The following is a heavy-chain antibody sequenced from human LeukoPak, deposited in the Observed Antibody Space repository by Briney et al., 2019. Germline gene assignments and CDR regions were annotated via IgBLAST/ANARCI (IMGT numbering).Heavy chain of an antibody. J-gene: IGHJ4*02. CDR1: GYTFSGFY. Sequence: ASVKVSCKASGYTFSGFYINWVRQAPGQGLEWMGWINPKNGDTHYAQDFLGRVTMTRDTSISTAYMELSRLTSDDTAVYYCARDGRLRNGYDNFYIWGQGTLVTVSS. V-gene: IGHV1-2*02. CDR2: INPKNGDT. CDR3: ARDGRLRNGYDNFYI. D-gene: IGHD5-18*01.